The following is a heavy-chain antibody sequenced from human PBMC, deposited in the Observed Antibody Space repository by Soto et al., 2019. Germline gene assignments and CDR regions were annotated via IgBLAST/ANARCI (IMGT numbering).Heavy chain of an antibody. J-gene: IGHJ6*02. D-gene: IGHD2-15*01. CDR1: GGSINYSY. Sequence: SETLSFTCTVSGGSINYSYWTWIRQPPGKGLEWIGYISYTGSANYNASLKSRLTISVDTSKNQFSLKLSSVTAADTALYYCARVNSGDYYYRMDVKRQGTTVTVTS. CDR2: ISYTGSA. V-gene: IGHV4-59*01. CDR3: ARVNSGDYYYRMDV.